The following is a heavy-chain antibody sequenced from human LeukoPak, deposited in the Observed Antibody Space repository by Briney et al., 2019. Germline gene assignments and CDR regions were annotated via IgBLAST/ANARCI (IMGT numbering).Heavy chain of an antibody. D-gene: IGHD2-2*01. CDR2: IRYDGSNK. CDR1: GFTFSSFG. V-gene: IGHV3-30*02. Sequence: GGSLRLSCAASGFTFSSFGIHWVRQAPGKGLEWVAFIRYDGSNKYYADSVKGRFTISRDNPKNTLYLQMNSLRAEDTAVYYCAKDFSGYCSSTSCSIFDYWGQGTLVTVSS. J-gene: IGHJ4*02. CDR3: AKDFSGYCSSTSCSIFDY.